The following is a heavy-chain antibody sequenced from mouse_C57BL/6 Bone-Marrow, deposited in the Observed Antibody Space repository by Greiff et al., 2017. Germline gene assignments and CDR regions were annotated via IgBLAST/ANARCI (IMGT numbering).Heavy chain of an antibody. Sequence: QVQLQQPGAELVKPGASVKLSCKASGYTFTSYWMHWVKQRPGQGLEWIGMIHPNSGSTNYNEKFKSKATLTVDKSYSPAYMQLSSLTSEDSAVYYCARSRYDGSSYAWFAYWGQGTLVTVSA. V-gene: IGHV1-64*01. CDR1: GYTFTSYW. J-gene: IGHJ3*01. CDR3: ARSRYDGSSYAWFAY. D-gene: IGHD1-1*01. CDR2: IHPNSGST.